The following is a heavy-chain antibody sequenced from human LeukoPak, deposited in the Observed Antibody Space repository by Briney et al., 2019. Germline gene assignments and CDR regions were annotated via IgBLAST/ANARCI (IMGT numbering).Heavy chain of an antibody. CDR3: ARMEYCSSTSCPDAFDI. CDR1: GGSISKYY. CDR2: VYTSGIYTSGST. D-gene: IGHD2-2*01. Sequence: SETLSLTCTVSGGSISKYYWSWIRQPAGKGLEWIGRVYTSGIYTSGSTNYNPSLNSRVTISVDKSKNQFSLKLTSVTAADTAVYYCARMEYCSSTSCPDAFDIWGKGTMVTVSS. V-gene: IGHV4-4*07. J-gene: IGHJ3*02.